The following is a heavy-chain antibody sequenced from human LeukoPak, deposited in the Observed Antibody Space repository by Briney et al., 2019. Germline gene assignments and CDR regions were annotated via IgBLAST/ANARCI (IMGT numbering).Heavy chain of an antibody. V-gene: IGHV3-7*01. Sequence: GGSLRLSCAVSGFTFSSYVMSWVRQAPGKGLEWVANIKQDGSEKYYVDSVKGRFTISRDNAKNSLYLQMNSLRAEDTAVYYCARPPYGDYVNYFDYWGQGTLVTVSS. D-gene: IGHD4-17*01. CDR2: IKQDGSEK. CDR3: ARPPYGDYVNYFDY. J-gene: IGHJ4*02. CDR1: GFTFSSYV.